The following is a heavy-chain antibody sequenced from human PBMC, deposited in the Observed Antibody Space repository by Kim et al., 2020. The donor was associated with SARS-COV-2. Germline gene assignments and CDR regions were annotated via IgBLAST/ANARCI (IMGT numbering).Heavy chain of an antibody. D-gene: IGHD6-19*01. CDR2: ISDSGGTT. CDR3: AKDARRTSGWYYFDY. CDR1: GFTFTYFA. J-gene: IGHJ4*02. Sequence: GGSLRLSCAASGFTFTYFAMGWVRQAPGRGLEWVSAISDSGGTTYYADSVKGRFTMSRDNSRNTMYLQMNSLRAEDTAVYYCAKDARRTSGWYYFDYWGQGTLVTVSS. V-gene: IGHV3-23*01.